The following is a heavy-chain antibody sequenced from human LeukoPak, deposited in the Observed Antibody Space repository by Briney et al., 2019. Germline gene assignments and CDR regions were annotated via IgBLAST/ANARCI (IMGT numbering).Heavy chain of an antibody. CDR2: IYSGGST. Sequence: PGGSLRLSCAASGFTVSSNYMSWVRQAPGKGLEWVSVIYSGGSTYYADSVKGRFTISRDNSKNTLYLQMNSLRAEDTAVYNCARSPRNIVVVHYFDYWGKETLVTVSS. J-gene: IGHJ4*02. D-gene: IGHD2-2*01. CDR1: GFTVSSNY. V-gene: IGHV3-66*01. CDR3: ARSPRNIVVVHYFDY.